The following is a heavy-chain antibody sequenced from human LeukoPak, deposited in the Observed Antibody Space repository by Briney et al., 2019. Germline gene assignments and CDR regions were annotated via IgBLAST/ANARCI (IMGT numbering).Heavy chain of an antibody. Sequence: PGGCLRLSCAASGFTFSSYAMSWVRQAPGKGLEWVSGISGSGGTTYYADSVQGRFTISRDNSKKTMFLQMSSLRAEDTAVYYCAKGDVVTAIFPLDYWGQGTLVIVSS. CDR2: ISGSGGTT. V-gene: IGHV3-23*01. CDR3: AKGDVVTAIFPLDY. D-gene: IGHD5-12*01. CDR1: GFTFSSYA. J-gene: IGHJ4*02.